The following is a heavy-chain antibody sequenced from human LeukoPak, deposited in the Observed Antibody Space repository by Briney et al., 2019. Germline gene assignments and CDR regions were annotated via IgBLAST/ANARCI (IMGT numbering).Heavy chain of an antibody. Sequence: ASVKVSCKASGYTFTGYYMHWVRQAPGQGLEWMGWINPNSGGTNYAQKFQGRVTMTRDTSISTAYMELSRLRSDDTAVYYCARARITMVREVINWFDPWGQGTLVTVSS. J-gene: IGHJ5*02. CDR2: INPNSGGT. CDR3: ARARITMVREVINWFDP. D-gene: IGHD3-10*01. V-gene: IGHV1-2*02. CDR1: GYTFTGYY.